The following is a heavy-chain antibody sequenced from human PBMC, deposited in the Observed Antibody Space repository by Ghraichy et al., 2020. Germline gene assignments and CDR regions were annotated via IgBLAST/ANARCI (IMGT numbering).Heavy chain of an antibody. J-gene: IGHJ6*03. CDR1: GGSISSYY. Sequence: SETLSLTCTVSGGSISSYYWSWIRQPPGKGLEWIGYIYYSGSTNYNPSLKSRVTISVDTSKNQFSLKLSSVTAADTAVYYCARAVGATSPPSYYYYYMDVWGKGTTVTVSS. V-gene: IGHV4-59*01. CDR2: IYYSGST. D-gene: IGHD1-26*01. CDR3: ARAVGATSPPSYYYYYMDV.